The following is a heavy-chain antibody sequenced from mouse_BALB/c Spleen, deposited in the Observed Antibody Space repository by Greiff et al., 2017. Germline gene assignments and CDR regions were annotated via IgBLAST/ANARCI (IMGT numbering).Heavy chain of an antibody. CDR1: GYTFTDYV. CDR2: IYPGSGST. V-gene: IGHV1-81*01. Sequence: VQLQQSGPELVKPGASVKMSCKASGYTFTDYVISWVKQRTGQGLEWIGEIYPGSGSTYYNEKFKGKATLTADKSSNTAYMQLSSLTSEDSAVYFCARYSSMDYWGQGTSVTVSS. J-gene: IGHJ4*01. CDR3: ARYSSMDY.